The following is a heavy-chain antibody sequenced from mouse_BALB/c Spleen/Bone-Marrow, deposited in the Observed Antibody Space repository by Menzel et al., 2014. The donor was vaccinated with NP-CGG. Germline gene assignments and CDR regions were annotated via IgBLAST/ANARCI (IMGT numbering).Heavy chain of an antibody. CDR3: ARDDYDDQYYFDY. CDR2: ISSGGST. Sequence: EVNVVDSGGGLVKPGGSLKLSCAASGFTFSSYAMSWVRQTPEKRLEWVASISSGGSTYYPDSVKGRFTISRDNARNILYLQMSSLRSEDTAMYYCARDDYDDQYYFDYWGQGTTLTVSS. CDR1: GFTFSSYA. J-gene: IGHJ2*01. V-gene: IGHV5-6-5*01. D-gene: IGHD2-4*01.